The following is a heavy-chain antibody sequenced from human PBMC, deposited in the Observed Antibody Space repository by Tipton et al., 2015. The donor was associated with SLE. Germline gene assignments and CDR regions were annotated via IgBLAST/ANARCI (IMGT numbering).Heavy chain of an antibody. CDR2: IYYSGTT. CDR1: GGSISSSSHY. V-gene: IGHV4-39*07. Sequence: LRLSCTVSGGSISSSSHYWGWIRQPPGKGLEWIGSIYYSGTTYYNPSLKSRVTISVDTSKNQFSLKLSSVTAADTAVYYCARREVGPYGSGSYVDYWGQGTLVTVSS. J-gene: IGHJ4*02. CDR3: ARREVGPYGSGSYVDY. D-gene: IGHD3-10*01.